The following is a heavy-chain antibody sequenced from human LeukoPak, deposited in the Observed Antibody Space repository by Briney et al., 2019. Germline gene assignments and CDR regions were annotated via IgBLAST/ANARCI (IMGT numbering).Heavy chain of an antibody. D-gene: IGHD3-22*01. Sequence: PGGSLRLSCAASGFNLSSYSMNWVRQAPGKGLEWVSSISSSSSFRYYADSVKGRFTISRDNSKNTLYLQMNSLRAEDTAVYYCASEYYDSSGYHNNWFDPWGQGTLVTVSS. CDR3: ASEYYDSSGYHNNWFDP. CDR1: GFNLSSYS. CDR2: ISSSSSFR. V-gene: IGHV3-21*01. J-gene: IGHJ5*02.